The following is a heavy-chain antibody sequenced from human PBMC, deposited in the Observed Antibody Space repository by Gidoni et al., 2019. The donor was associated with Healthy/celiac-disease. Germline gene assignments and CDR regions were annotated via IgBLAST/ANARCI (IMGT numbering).Heavy chain of an antibody. CDR3: ARAWDYGSGLIALGNWFDP. CDR1: GGSISSGAYY. D-gene: IGHD3-10*01. J-gene: IGHJ5*02. Sequence: QVQLQESGPGLVKPSQTLSLTCTVSGGSISSGAYYWSWIRQPPGKGLEWIGYIYYSGSTYYNPSLKSRVTISVDTSKNQFSLKLSSVTAADTAVYYCARAWDYGSGLIALGNWFDPWGQGTLVTVSS. V-gene: IGHV4-30-4*01. CDR2: IYYSGST.